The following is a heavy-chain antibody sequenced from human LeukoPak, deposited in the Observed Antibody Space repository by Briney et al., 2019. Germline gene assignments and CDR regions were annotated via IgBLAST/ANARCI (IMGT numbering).Heavy chain of an antibody. CDR1: GFTFSSYA. CDR2: ISGSGGST. Sequence: GGSLRLSCAASGFTFSSYAMSWVRQAPGKGLEWVSAISGSGGSTYYADSVKGRFTISRDNSKNTLYLQMNSLRTEDTAVYYCAKGRSRSGWPRTFGYWGQGTLVTVSS. D-gene: IGHD6-19*01. CDR3: AKGRSRSGWPRTFGY. V-gene: IGHV3-23*01. J-gene: IGHJ4*02.